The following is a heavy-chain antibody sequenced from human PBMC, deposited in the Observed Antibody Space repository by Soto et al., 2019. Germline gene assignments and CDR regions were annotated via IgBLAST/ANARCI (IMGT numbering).Heavy chain of an antibody. V-gene: IGHV4-59*08. D-gene: IGHD5-12*01. Sequence: QVQLQESGPGLVKPSETLSLTCTVSGGSISSYYWSWIRQPPGKGLEWIGYIYYSGSTNYNPSLKSRVTISVDTSKNQFSLKLSSVTAADTAVYYCARLESRLRSHFDYWGQGTLLTVSP. CDR3: ARLESRLRSHFDY. CDR2: IYYSGST. J-gene: IGHJ4*02. CDR1: GGSISSYY.